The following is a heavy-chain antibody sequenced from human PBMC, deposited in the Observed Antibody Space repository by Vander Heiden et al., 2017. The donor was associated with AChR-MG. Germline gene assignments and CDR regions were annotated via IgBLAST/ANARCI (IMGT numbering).Heavy chain of an antibody. CDR3: AKGSRQQWLVHFDY. D-gene: IGHD6-19*01. J-gene: IGHJ4*02. V-gene: IGHV3-23*01. Sequence: EVQLLESGGGLVQPGGSLRLSCAASGFTFSSYAMSWVRQAPGKGVEGVSAISGSGGSTYYADAVKGRFTISRDNSKNTLYLQMNRLRAEDTAVYYCAKGSRQQWLVHFDYWGQGTLVTVSS. CDR2: ISGSGGST. CDR1: GFTFSSYA.